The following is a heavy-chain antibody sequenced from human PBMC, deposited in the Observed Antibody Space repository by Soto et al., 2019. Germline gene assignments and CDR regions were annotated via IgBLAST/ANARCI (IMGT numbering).Heavy chain of an antibody. Sequence: EVQLVESGGGLVQPGRSLRLSCAASGFTFDDYAMHWVRQAPGKGLEWVSGISWNSGSIRCADSVKGRFTISRDNAKNCLYLQMNSLRAEDTALYYCAKDRDYDLTYFDLWGRGTLVTVSS. CDR3: AKDRDYDLTYFDL. D-gene: IGHD3-3*01. CDR1: GFTFDDYA. J-gene: IGHJ2*01. CDR2: ISWNSGSI. V-gene: IGHV3-9*01.